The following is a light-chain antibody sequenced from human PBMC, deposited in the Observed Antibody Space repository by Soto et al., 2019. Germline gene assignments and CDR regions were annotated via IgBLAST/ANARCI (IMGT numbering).Light chain of an antibody. CDR3: QQRTNWQIT. J-gene: IGKJ5*01. CDR1: QSVSSSY. Sequence: EIVLTQSPGTLSLSPGERATLSCRASQSVSSSYLAWYRQKPGQAPRLLIYGASGRATGIPDRFSGSGSGTDFTLTISRLEPEVFAVYYCQQRTNWQITFGQGTRLEIK. V-gene: IGKV3D-20*02. CDR2: GAS.